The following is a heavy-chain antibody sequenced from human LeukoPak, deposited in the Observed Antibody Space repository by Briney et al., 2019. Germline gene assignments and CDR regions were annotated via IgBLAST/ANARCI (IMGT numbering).Heavy chain of an antibody. CDR2: ISAYNGNT. CDR1: GGTFSSYA. Sequence: ASVKVSCKASGGTFSSYAISWVRQAPGQGLEWMGWISAYNGNTNYAQKLQGRVTMTTDTSTSTAYMELRSLRSDDTAVYYCARDYDSSGYYSGPFDYWGQGTLVTVSS. CDR3: ARDYDSSGYYSGPFDY. J-gene: IGHJ4*02. V-gene: IGHV1-18*01. D-gene: IGHD3-22*01.